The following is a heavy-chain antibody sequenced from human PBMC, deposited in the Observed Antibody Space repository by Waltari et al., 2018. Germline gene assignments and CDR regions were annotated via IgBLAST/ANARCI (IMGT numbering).Heavy chain of an antibody. J-gene: IGHJ4*02. CDR2: VIPVFGTS. CDR3: ALSDVVVTAMPYNFDY. D-gene: IGHD2-21*02. CDR1: GGTFSSYA. Sequence: QVQLVQSGAEVKKPGSSVKVSCKASGGTFSSYAISWVRQAPGQVLEWMGGVIPVFGTSNYAPKFQVRVTVIADESTSTAYMELSILRSEDTAVYYCALSDVVVTAMPYNFDYWGQGTLVTVSS. V-gene: IGHV1-69*01.